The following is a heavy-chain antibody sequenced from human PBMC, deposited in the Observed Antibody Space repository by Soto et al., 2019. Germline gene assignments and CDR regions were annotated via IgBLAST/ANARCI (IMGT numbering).Heavy chain of an antibody. Sequence: SQTLPLTCDISGDSVSTNTATWDWIRQSPSRGLEWLGRTYYRSRWYFDYAVSVKSRITISPDISNNQVSLQLTSVTPDDTAIYYCVSLIGNSWLDSWGQGTLVTVSS. D-gene: IGHD3-22*01. J-gene: IGHJ5*01. CDR2: TYYRSRWYF. CDR1: GDSVSTNTAT. CDR3: VSLIGNSWLDS. V-gene: IGHV6-1*01.